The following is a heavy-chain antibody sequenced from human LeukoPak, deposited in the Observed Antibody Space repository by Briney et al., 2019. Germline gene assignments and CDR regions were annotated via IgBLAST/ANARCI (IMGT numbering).Heavy chain of an antibody. V-gene: IGHV1-2*06. CDR3: ARLGFVVVPAAIGSD. CDR2: INPNSGGT. CDR1: GFTFTSSA. J-gene: IGHJ4*02. Sequence: ASVKVSCKASGFTFTSSAVQWVRQAPGQGLEWMGRINPNSGGTNYAQKFQGRVTMTRDTSISTAYMELSRLRSDDTAVYYCARLGFVVVPAAIGSDWGQGTLVTVSS. D-gene: IGHD2-2*01.